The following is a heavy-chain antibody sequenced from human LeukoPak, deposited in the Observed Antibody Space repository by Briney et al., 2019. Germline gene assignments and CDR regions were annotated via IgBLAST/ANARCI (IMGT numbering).Heavy chain of an antibody. V-gene: IGHV3-33*01. CDR1: GFTFGYYG. J-gene: IGHJ4*02. D-gene: IGHD2-2*01. CDR2: IQYDGSNQ. CDR3: ARDDCSSTTCYAY. Sequence: PGGSLRLSCAASGFTFGYYGMHWVRQAPGKGLEWVAGIQYDGSNQYYADSVKGRFTISRDNPRNTLYLQMNSLRAEDTAVYYCARDDCSSTTCYAYWGQGTLVTVPS.